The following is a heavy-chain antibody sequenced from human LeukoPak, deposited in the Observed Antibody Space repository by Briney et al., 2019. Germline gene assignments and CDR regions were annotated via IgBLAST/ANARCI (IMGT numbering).Heavy chain of an antibody. V-gene: IGHV3-23*01. CDR3: AKDNGYCTSTSCFLEY. J-gene: IGHJ4*02. D-gene: IGHD2-2*03. Sequence: PGGSLRLSCAASGFTFSTYDMSWVRQAPGKGLEWVSTISAGGGSTYYADSVKGRFTISRDNSKSTLYLQMNSLGAEDTALYYCAKDNGYCTSTSCFLEYWGQGTLVTVSS. CDR1: GFTFSTYD. CDR2: ISAGGGST.